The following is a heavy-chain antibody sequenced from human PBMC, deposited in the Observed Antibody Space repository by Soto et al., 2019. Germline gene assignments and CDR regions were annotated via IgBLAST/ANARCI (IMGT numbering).Heavy chain of an antibody. D-gene: IGHD3-10*01. CDR3: AKVGDYYGSGSYSSYFDY. V-gene: IGHV3-23*01. J-gene: IGHJ4*02. CDR1: GFTFSSYA. CDR2: LSGSGGST. Sequence: PGGSLRLSCAASGFTFSSYAMSWVRQAPGKGLEWVSALSGSGGSTYYADSVKGRFTISRDNSKNTLDLQMNSLRAEDTAVYYCAKVGDYYGSGSYSSYFDYWGQGTLVTVSS.